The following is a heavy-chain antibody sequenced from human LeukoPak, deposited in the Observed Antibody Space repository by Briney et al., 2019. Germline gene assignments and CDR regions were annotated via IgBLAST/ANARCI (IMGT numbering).Heavy chain of an antibody. Sequence: ASVKVSCKASGYTFTSYDINWVRQATGQGLEWMGWMNPNSGNTGYAQKFQGRVTMTRNTSISTAYMELSSLRSEDTAVYYCARARSITGTNGFGYWGQGTLVTVSS. D-gene: IGHD1-20*01. CDR1: GYTFTSYD. V-gene: IGHV1-8*01. CDR3: ARARSITGTNGFGY. J-gene: IGHJ4*02. CDR2: MNPNSGNT.